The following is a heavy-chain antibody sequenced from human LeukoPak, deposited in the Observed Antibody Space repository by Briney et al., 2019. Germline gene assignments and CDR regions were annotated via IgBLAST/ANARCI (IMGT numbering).Heavy chain of an antibody. CDR1: GYTFTSYA. Sequence: ASVKVSCKASGYTFTSYAMHWVRQAPGQRLEWMGWINAGNGNTKYSQKFQGRVTITRDTSTSTAYMELRSLRSDDTAVYYCARGSYDSSGFPFWVDYWGQGTLVTVSS. J-gene: IGHJ4*02. D-gene: IGHD3-22*01. CDR2: INAGNGNT. CDR3: ARGSYDSSGFPFWVDY. V-gene: IGHV1-3*01.